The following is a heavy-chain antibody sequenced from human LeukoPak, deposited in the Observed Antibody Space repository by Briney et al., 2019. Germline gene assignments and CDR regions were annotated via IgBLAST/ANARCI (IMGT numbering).Heavy chain of an antibody. CDR3: ARAFSGSYYTAPFDY. Sequence: GGSLRLSCAASGFTFSIYGMHWVRQAPGKGLEWVAFIRVDGSNKYYADSVKGRFTISRDNSKNTLYLQMNSLRAEDTAVYYCARAFSGSYYTAPFDYWGQGTLVTVSS. D-gene: IGHD3-10*01. CDR2: IRVDGSNK. V-gene: IGHV3-30*02. J-gene: IGHJ4*02. CDR1: GFTFSIYG.